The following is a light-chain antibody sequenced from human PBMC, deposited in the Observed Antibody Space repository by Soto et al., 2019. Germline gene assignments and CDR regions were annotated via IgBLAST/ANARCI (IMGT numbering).Light chain of an antibody. CDR1: QSISSW. CDR2: KAA. Sequence: DIQMTQSPATLSASVGDRVTITCRASQSISSWLAWYQQKPGNAPKLLIYKAASLESGVPSRFSGSGSGTEFTLTISSLEPDDFAAYYCQQYNSYSYTFGQGTKMEIK. CDR3: QQYNSYSYT. J-gene: IGKJ2*01. V-gene: IGKV1-5*03.